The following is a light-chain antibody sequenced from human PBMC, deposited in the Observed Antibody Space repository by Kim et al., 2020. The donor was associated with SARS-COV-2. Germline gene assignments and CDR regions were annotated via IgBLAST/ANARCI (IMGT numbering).Light chain of an antibody. CDR3: QQYHSYPLT. Sequence: ASVGDTVTITCRASQGINSNLAWYQQRPGKAPKLLIYSAFTLHSGVPSRFSGSGSGTDFTLTITSLQPEDFATYHCQQYHSYPLTFGGGTKVDIK. CDR2: SAF. J-gene: IGKJ4*01. V-gene: IGKV1-9*01. CDR1: QGINSN.